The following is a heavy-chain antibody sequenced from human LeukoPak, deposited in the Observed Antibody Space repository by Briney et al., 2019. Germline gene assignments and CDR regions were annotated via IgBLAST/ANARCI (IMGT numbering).Heavy chain of an antibody. CDR1: GFTFSSYA. CDR3: AKVARAAASSKLFPYYFDY. J-gene: IGHJ4*02. D-gene: IGHD6-13*01. Sequence: PGGSLRLSCAASGFTFSSYAMSWVRQAPGKGLEWVSAISGSGGSTYYADSVKGRFTISRDNSKNTLYLQMNSLRAEDTAVYYCAKVARAAASSKLFPYYFDYWGQGTLVTVSS. V-gene: IGHV3-23*01. CDR2: ISGSGGST.